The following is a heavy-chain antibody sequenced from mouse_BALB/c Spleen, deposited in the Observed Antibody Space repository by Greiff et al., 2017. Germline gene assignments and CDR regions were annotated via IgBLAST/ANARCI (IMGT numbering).Heavy chain of an antibody. CDR3: AREAYDYGNYLDY. D-gene: IGHD2-1*01. CDR2: IYPGDGDT. CDR1: GYTFTSYW. Sequence: QVQLKESGAELARPGASVKLSCKASGYTFTSYWMQWVKQRPGQGLEWIGAIYPGDGDTRYTQKFKGKATLTADKSSSTAYMQLSSLASEDSAVYYCAREAYDYGNYLDYWGQGTTLTVSS. J-gene: IGHJ2*01. V-gene: IGHV1-87*01.